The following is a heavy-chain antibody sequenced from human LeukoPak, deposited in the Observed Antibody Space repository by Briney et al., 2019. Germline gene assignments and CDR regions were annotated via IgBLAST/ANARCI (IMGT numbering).Heavy chain of an antibody. CDR3: AKASGDYLLYYYHMDV. D-gene: IGHD2/OR15-2a*01. Sequence: GGSLRLSCAASGFTFSTHAVTWVRQAPGRGLEWVSAVTGSGSSTYYADSVKGRFTISRDNTKNTLYPQMNSLRAEDTAVYYCAKASGDYLLYYYHMDVWGQGTTVTVSS. CDR1: GFTFSTHA. V-gene: IGHV3-23*01. CDR2: VTGSGSST. J-gene: IGHJ6*02.